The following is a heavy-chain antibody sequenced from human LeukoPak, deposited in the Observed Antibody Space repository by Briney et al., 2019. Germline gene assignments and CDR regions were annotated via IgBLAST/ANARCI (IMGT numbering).Heavy chain of an antibody. Sequence: ASVKVSYKASGYTFTGYYMHWVRQAPGQGLEWMGWINPNSGGTKYAQKFQGRVIMTRDTSISTAYMELSRLRSDDTAIYYCARLYYYDSGGYKYNWFDPWGQGTQVTVSS. V-gene: IGHV1-2*02. J-gene: IGHJ5*02. CDR2: INPNSGGT. CDR3: ARLYYYDSGGYKYNWFDP. D-gene: IGHD3-22*01. CDR1: GYTFTGYY.